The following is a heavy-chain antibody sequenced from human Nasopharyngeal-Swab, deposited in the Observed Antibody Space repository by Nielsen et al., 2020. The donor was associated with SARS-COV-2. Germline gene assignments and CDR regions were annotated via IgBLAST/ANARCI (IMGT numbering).Heavy chain of an antibody. J-gene: IGHJ4*02. Sequence: GGSLRLSCAASGFTFSDSAIHWVRQASGEGLEWVARIRSKGNNYATAYSASVKGRFIIFRDDPTNTAYLQMNNLKTEDTAMYYCTRCGGGCYSGRDYWGQGTLVTVSS. CDR1: GFTFSDSA. D-gene: IGHD2-15*01. CDR3: TRCGGGCYSGRDY. CDR2: IRSKGNNYAT. V-gene: IGHV3-73*01.